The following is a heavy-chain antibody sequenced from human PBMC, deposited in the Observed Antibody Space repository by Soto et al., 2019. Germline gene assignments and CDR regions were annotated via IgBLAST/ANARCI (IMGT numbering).Heavy chain of an antibody. CDR3: TTDRSPPEGPSYPIDY. CDR2: MKNNGAT. CDR1: GFTFNNAW. D-gene: IGHD1-26*01. V-gene: IGHV3-15*01. J-gene: IGHJ4*02. Sequence: EVQLVESGGGLVKPGGSLRLSCVISGFTFNNAWMNWVRQAPGKGLEWVGRMKNNGATDYAAPVRGRFTISRDDSRDTLYLQMNNLETEDTAVYYWTTDRSPPEGPSYPIDYWGQGTLVTVSS.